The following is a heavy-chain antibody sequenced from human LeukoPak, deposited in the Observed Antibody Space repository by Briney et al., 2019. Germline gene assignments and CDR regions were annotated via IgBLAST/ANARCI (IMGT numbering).Heavy chain of an antibody. D-gene: IGHD3-3*01. CDR1: GGSIINYY. V-gene: IGHV4-59*08. J-gene: IGHJ6*02. Sequence: SETLSLTCTVSGGSIINYYWSWIRQPPGKGLEWIGYISYSGSTNYNPSLRSRVAVSEDTSRNQFSLRLNSVTAADTAVYCCARHIPVIWSSGYYYGMDVWGQGTTVTVSS. CDR2: ISYSGST. CDR3: ARHIPVIWSSGYYYGMDV.